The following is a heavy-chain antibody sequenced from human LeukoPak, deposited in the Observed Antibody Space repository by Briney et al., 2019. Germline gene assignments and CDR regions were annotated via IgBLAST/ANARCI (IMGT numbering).Heavy chain of an antibody. CDR1: GFTFSSYA. Sequence: GGSLRLSCSASGFTFSSYAMHWVRQAPGMGLVWVSRLPPDELGIIYADSVKGRFTVSRDNAKNTVYLQMNNLRVDDTAMYYCVGTIASRGSEYWGQGALVTVSS. J-gene: IGHJ4*02. V-gene: IGHV3-74*01. D-gene: IGHD6-6*01. CDR2: LPPDELGI. CDR3: VGTIASRGSEY.